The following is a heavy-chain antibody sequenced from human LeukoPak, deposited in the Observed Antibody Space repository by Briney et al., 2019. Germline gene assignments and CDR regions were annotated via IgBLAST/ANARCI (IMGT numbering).Heavy chain of an antibody. CDR1: GGSISSGGYS. CDR3: ARVVVVAATPNWSDP. Sequence: RASETLSLTCAVSGGSISSGGYSWSWIRQPPGKGLEWIGYIYYSGSTYYNPSLKSRVTISVDTSKNQFSLKLSSVTAADTAVYYCARVVVVAATPNWSDPWGQGTLVTVSS. D-gene: IGHD2-15*01. CDR2: IYYSGST. V-gene: IGHV4-30-4*07. J-gene: IGHJ5*02.